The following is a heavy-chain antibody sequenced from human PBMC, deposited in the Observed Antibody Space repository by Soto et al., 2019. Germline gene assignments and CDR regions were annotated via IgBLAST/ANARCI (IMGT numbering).Heavy chain of an antibody. D-gene: IGHD1-26*01. J-gene: IGHJ4*02. V-gene: IGHV4-34*01. Sequence: QVQLQQWGAGLLKPSETLSLTCAVYGGSFSGYYWSWIRQPPGKGLEWIGEINHSGSTNYNPSLKSRYTISVDTSKNQFSVKLSSVTAADTAVYYCARGGFRRSVSHSIVGAYSAPFDYWGQGTLVTVSS. CDR1: GGSFSGYY. CDR2: INHSGST. CDR3: ARGGFRRSVSHSIVGAYSAPFDY.